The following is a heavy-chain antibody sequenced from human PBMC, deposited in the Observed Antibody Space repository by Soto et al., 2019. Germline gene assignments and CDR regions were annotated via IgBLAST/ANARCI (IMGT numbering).Heavy chain of an antibody. D-gene: IGHD2-15*01. CDR2: MYSSGST. CDR1: GGAINSDYYY. V-gene: IGHV4-30-4*01. J-gene: IGHJ4*02. Sequence: QVRLQESGPGLVKSSQTLSLTCSVSGGAINSDYYYWGWVRQPPGKGLEWIGYMYSSGSTYSNPSLKVPVAMSVDTSQNHFSLSLSSVTAADTAVYFCVRGTDCATVVACHRYFDSWGQGIPVTVSS. CDR3: VRGTDCATVVACHRYFDS.